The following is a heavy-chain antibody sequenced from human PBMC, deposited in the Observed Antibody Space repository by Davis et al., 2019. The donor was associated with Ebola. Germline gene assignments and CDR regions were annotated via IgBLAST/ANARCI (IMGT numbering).Heavy chain of an antibody. Sequence: AASVKVSCKASGYTFTSYAMHWVRQAPGQRLEWMGWINAGKGNTKFSQKFQGRVTITRDTSASTAYMELSSLRSEDTAVYYCARFRGYSYGYYGMDVWGQGTTVTVSS. J-gene: IGHJ6*02. CDR2: INAGKGNT. V-gene: IGHV1-3*01. CDR3: ARFRGYSYGYYGMDV. CDR1: GYTFTSYA. D-gene: IGHD5-18*01.